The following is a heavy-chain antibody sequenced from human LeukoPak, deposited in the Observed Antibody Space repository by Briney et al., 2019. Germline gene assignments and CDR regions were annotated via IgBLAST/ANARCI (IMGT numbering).Heavy chain of an antibody. CDR2: ISYDGSNK. Sequence: GRSLRLSCAASGFTFSSYAMHWVRQAPGKGLEWVAVISYDGSNKYYADSVKGRFTISRDNSKNTLYLQMNSLRAEDTAVYYCARGADSSGYYDYWGQGTLVTVSS. V-gene: IGHV3-30-3*01. CDR3: ARGADSSGYYDY. J-gene: IGHJ4*02. CDR1: GFTFSSYA. D-gene: IGHD3-22*01.